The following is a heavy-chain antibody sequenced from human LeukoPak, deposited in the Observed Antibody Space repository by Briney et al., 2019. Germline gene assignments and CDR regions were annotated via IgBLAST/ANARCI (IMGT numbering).Heavy chain of an antibody. J-gene: IGHJ4*02. CDR1: GGSSNSYA. Sequence: SVKVSCKASGGSSNSYAISWVRQAPGQGLEWMGGIIPIFGTTNYAQKFQGGVTITTDESSSTVYMQLSSLRSEDTAVYYCAIDDSSGFSDIWGQGTLVTVSS. V-gene: IGHV1-69*05. D-gene: IGHD3-22*01. CDR3: AIDDSSGFSDI. CDR2: IIPIFGTT.